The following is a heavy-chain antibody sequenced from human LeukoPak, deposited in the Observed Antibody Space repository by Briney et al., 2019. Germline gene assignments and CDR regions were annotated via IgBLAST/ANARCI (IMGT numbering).Heavy chain of an antibody. CDR2: ISGSGGST. J-gene: IGHJ6*02. V-gene: IGHV3-23*01. D-gene: IGHD3-22*01. CDR3: AKAAWYYYDSSGYYPSSYYYGMDV. Sequence: PGGSLRLSCAASGFTFSSYAMSWVRQAPGKGLEWVSAISGSGGSTYYADSVKGRFTISRDNSKNTLYLQMNSLRAEDTAVYYCAKAAWYYYDSSGYYPSSYYYGMDVWGQGTTVTVSS. CDR1: GFTFSSYA.